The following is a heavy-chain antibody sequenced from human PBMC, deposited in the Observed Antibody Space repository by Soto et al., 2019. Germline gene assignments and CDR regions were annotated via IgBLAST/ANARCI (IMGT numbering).Heavy chain of an antibody. Sequence: QITLKESGPPLVKPTQTLTLTCTFSGFSLTTRGVGVGWIRQPPGKALECLALIYWDDDKRYSPSLQSRLSTTKDTSKTQVVLTMTNVEPVDTATYYCAHIPNYYQYDWFDPWGQGTLVSVSS. J-gene: IGHJ5*02. CDR1: GFSLTTRGVG. CDR3: AHIPNYYQYDWFDP. CDR2: IYWDDDK. D-gene: IGHD3-16*01. V-gene: IGHV2-5*02.